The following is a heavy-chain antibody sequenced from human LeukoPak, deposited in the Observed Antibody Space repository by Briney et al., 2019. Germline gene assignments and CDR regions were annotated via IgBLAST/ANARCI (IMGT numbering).Heavy chain of an antibody. CDR3: ARTASGYYLFDY. CDR2: MYTSGTT. V-gene: IGHV4-61*02. Sequence: PLETLSLTCTVSGGSIRSGSYYWNWIRQPAGKGLEWIGRMYTSGTTNYNPSLKSRVTISVDTSKNQFSLKLSSVTAADTAVYYCARTASGYYLFDYWGQGTLVTVSS. D-gene: IGHD3-22*01. CDR1: GGSIRSGSYY. J-gene: IGHJ4*02.